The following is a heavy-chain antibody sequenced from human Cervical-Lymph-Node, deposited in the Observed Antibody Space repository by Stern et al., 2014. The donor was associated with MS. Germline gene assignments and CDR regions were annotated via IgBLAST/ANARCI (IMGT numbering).Heavy chain of an antibody. Sequence: QLVQSGPEVKKPGTSVKVSCKASGITFSHSAIQWLRQARGQRPEWIGGVGVFNGDVNSPPRFQERVTITRDMATRQVYMELRSLRSEDTAIYYCASERYTYYDDQRPPGGFDPWGQGTLVTVSS. CDR1: GITFSHSA. D-gene: IGHD3-3*01. CDR3: ASERYTYYDDQRPPGGFDP. V-gene: IGHV1-58*02. J-gene: IGHJ5*02. CDR2: VGVFNGDV.